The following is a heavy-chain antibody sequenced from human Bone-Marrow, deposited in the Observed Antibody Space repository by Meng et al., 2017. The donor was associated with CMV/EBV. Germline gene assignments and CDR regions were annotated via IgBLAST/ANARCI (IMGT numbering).Heavy chain of an antibody. D-gene: IGHD2-21*02. CDR2: IYTSGST. J-gene: IGHJ4*02. V-gene: IGHV4-4*07. CDR3: ARGDLAPLDETYYFDY. CDR1: GCSISSYY. Sequence: VQLCAQAPGLLMSSETLSLTCAFSGCSISSYYWSWNRQPAGKGLEWIGRIYTSGSTNYNPSLKSRVTMSVDTSKNQFSLKLSSVTAADTAVYYCARGDLAPLDETYYFDYWGQGTLVTVSS.